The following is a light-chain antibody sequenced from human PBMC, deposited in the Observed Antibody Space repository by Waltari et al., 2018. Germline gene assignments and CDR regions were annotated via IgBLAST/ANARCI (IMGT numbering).Light chain of an antibody. V-gene: IGKV3D-15*01. Sequence: IVMTQSPATLSVSPGERATLSCRASQSLSSTFAWYQQKPGQAPRLLIYSTSTRATGIPARFSGSGSGTEFTLTISSLQSEDFAIYYCQQYNYWPWTFGQGTRVEIK. CDR2: STS. CDR3: QQYNYWPWT. CDR1: QSLSST. J-gene: IGKJ1*01.